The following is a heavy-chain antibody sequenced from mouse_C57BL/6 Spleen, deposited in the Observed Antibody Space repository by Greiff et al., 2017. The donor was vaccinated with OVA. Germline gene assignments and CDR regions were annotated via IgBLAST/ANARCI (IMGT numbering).Heavy chain of an antibody. Sequence: GQLQQSVAELVRPGASGKLSCTASGFNIKKTYMHWVKQRPEPGLEWIGRIDPANGNTKYAPKFQGKATITADTSSNTAYLQLSSLTSEDTAIYYCARGLGQGYWGQGTTLTVSS. D-gene: IGHD4-1*01. J-gene: IGHJ2*01. CDR1: GFNIKKTY. CDR3: ARGLGQGY. V-gene: IGHV14-3*01. CDR2: IDPANGNT.